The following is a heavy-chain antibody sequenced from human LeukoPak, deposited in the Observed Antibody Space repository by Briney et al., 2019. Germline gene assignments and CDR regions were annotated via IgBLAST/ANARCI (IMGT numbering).Heavy chain of an antibody. CDR1: GYTFTGHY. CDR3: ARDCSRATCYSVFDS. J-gene: IGHJ4*02. CDR2: INPKSGAT. Sequence: ASVQVSCKASGYTFTGHYIHWLRQAPGQGLEWMGWINPKSGATNYAQMFQGRVSMTRDTSISTAHMVLSSLGSDDTAVYYCARDCSRATCYSVFDSWGQGSLVTVSS. D-gene: IGHD4-11*01. V-gene: IGHV1-2*02.